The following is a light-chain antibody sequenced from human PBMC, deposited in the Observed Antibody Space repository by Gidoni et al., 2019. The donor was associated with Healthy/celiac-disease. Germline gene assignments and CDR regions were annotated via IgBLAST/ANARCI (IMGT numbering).Light chain of an antibody. V-gene: IGKV3-20*01. CDR2: GAS. CDR3: QQYGSSQYT. J-gene: IGKJ2*01. Sequence: EIVLTQSPGTLSLSPGERATLSCRASQSVSSNYLAWYQQKPGQAPRLLIYGASSRATGIPDRFSGSGSGTDFTLTISRLEPEDFAVYYCQQYGSSQYTFXQXTKLEIK. CDR1: QSVSSNY.